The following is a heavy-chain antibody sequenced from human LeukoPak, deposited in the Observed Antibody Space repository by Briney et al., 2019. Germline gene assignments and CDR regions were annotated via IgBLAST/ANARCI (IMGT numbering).Heavy chain of an antibody. Sequence: GRSLRLSCAASGFTFDDYAMHWVWQAPGKGLEWVSGISWNSGSIGYADSVKCRFSISRDNAKNSLYLQMNGLRAEDMALYYCAKGHRAALELDAFDIWGQGTMVTVSS. J-gene: IGHJ3*02. CDR2: ISWNSGSI. CDR3: AKGHRAALELDAFDI. V-gene: IGHV3-9*03. CDR1: GFTFDDYA. D-gene: IGHD6-13*01.